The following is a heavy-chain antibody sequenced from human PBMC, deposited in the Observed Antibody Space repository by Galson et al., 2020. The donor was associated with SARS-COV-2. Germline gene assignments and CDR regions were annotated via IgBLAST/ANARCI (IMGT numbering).Heavy chain of an antibody. CDR1: GFTFNAYT. CDR3: ARDASWAMFAMDV. J-gene: IGHJ6*02. V-gene: IGHV3-21*01. CDR2: ISSSSTYI. D-gene: IGHD3-10*02. Sequence: GGSLRLYCAGSGFTFNAYTMNWVRQAPGKGLEWVSSISSSSTYIYYADSLKGRFSISRDNARNSLYLEMNSLRVEDTGVYYCARDASWAMFAMDVWGQGTTVGVSS.